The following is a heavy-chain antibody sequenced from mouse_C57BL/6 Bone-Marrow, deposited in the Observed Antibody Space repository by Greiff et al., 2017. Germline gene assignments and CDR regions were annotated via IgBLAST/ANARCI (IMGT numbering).Heavy chain of an antibody. CDR3: ARRRQLRLRYAMDY. CDR2: INTGSGGT. Sequence: VQLQQSGAELVRPGTSVKVSCKASGYAFTNYLIEWVKQRPGQGLEWIGVINTGSGGTNYNEKFKGQATMTSDKSSSTPYMQLSSLISEDSAVYYCARRRQLRLRYAMDYWGQGTSVTVSS. V-gene: IGHV1-54*01. J-gene: IGHJ4*01. CDR1: GYAFTNYL. D-gene: IGHD3-2*02.